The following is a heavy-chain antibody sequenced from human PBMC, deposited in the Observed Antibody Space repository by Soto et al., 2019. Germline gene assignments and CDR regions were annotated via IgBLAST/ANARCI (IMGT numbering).Heavy chain of an antibody. J-gene: IGHJ6*02. D-gene: IGHD5-18*01. Sequence: SGPTLVNPTQTLTLICTFSGFSLSTSGLCVSWIRQPPGKALAWLALIDWDDDKYYSTSLKTRLTISKDTSKNQGVLTMTNMDPVDTATYYCARTWWIQLWLVSSGYYYGMDGWGQGTTVNV. CDR1: GFSLSTSGLC. V-gene: IGHV2-70*01. CDR3: ARTWWIQLWLVSSGYYYGMDG. CDR2: IDWDDDK.